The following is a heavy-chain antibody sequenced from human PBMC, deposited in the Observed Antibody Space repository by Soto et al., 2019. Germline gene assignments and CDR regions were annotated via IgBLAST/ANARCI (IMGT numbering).Heavy chain of an antibody. J-gene: IGHJ4*02. Sequence: GGSLRLSCAASGFTFSGSAMHWVRQASGKGLEWVGRIRSKANSYATAYAASVKGRLTISRDDSKNTAYLQMNSLKTEDTAVYYCTTRDYYDSSGYQFDYWGQGTLVTVSS. V-gene: IGHV3-73*01. CDR3: TTRDYYDSSGYQFDY. CDR2: IRSKANSYAT. CDR1: GFTFSGSA. D-gene: IGHD3-22*01.